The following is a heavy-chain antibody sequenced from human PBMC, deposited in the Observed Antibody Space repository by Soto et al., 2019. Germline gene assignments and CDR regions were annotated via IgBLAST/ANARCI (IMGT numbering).Heavy chain of an antibody. D-gene: IGHD2-21*01. Sequence: QVQLVESGGGVVQPGRSLRLSCAASGFTFSSYAMHWVRQAPGKGLEWVAVISYDGSNKYYADSVKGRFTISRDNSKNTLYLQMNSLRAEDTAVYYCARDHSGPARPLYGMDVWGQGTTVTVSS. CDR3: ARDHSGPARPLYGMDV. V-gene: IGHV3-30-3*01. CDR1: GFTFSSYA. CDR2: ISYDGSNK. J-gene: IGHJ6*02.